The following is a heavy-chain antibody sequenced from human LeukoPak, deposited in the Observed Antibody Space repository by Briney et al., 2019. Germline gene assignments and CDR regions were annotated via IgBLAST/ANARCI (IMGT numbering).Heavy chain of an antibody. CDR3: ARARRYYDSSGYYYPFDY. V-gene: IGHV1-69*13. CDR2: IIPIFGTA. J-gene: IGHJ4*02. Sequence: ASVKVSCKASGGTFSSYAISWVRQAPGQGLEWMGGIIPIFGTANYAQKFQGRVTITADESTSTAYMELSSLGSEDTAVYYCARARRYYDSSGYYYPFDYWGQGTLVTVSS. D-gene: IGHD3-22*01. CDR1: GGTFSSYA.